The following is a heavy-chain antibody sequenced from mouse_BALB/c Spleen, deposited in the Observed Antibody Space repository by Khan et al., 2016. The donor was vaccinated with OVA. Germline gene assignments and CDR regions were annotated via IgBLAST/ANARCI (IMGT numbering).Heavy chain of an antibody. J-gene: IGHJ2*01. V-gene: IGHV1S137*01. Sequence: VQLQQSGPELVRHGVSVKISCKGSGYTFTDYAMHWVKQSHAKSLEWIGLISTYSGNTNYKQKFKGKATMTVDKSSSTAYMELARLTSEDSAIYYCTRPAYGGYYDYWGRGTTLTVSS. CDR2: ISTYSGNT. CDR1: GYTFTDYA. CDR3: TRPAYGGYYDY. D-gene: IGHD2-3*01.